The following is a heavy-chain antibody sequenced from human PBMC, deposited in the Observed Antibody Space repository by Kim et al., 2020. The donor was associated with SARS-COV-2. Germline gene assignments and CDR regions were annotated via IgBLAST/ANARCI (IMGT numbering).Heavy chain of an antibody. Sequence: GGSLRLSCAASGFTFSSYAMSWVRQAPGKGLEWVSAFSNSDGRTFYADSVKGRFTVSSDKSKDTLYLQMNSLRVDDMAVYYCAKKATTTGIGYFDLWGRGTLVSVSS. D-gene: IGHD1-1*01. J-gene: IGHJ2*01. CDR1: GFTFSSYA. CDR3: AKKATTTGIGYFDL. V-gene: IGHV3-23*01. CDR2: FSNSDGRT.